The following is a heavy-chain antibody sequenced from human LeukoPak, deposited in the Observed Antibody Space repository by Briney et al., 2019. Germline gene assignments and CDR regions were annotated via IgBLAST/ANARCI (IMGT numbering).Heavy chain of an antibody. Sequence: GGSLRLSCAASGFTFSSYAISWVRQAPGQGLEWMGGIIPIFGTANYAQKFQGRVTITADESTSTAYMELSSLRSEDTAVYYCARDEGVLSPFDYWGQGTLVTVSS. CDR1: GFTFSSYA. J-gene: IGHJ4*02. D-gene: IGHD3-10*01. CDR3: ARDEGVLSPFDY. V-gene: IGHV1-69*01. CDR2: IIPIFGTA.